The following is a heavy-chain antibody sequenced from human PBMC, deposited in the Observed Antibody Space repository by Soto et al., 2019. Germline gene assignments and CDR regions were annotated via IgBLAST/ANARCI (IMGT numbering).Heavy chain of an antibody. D-gene: IGHD3-16*01. CDR3: EMVDNYVTPTPQDV. CDR1: GYIFVNYG. Sequence: QVQLVQSGDEVRKPGSSVKVSCKASGYIFVNYGIAWVRQARGQGLEWMGWISPYSGNTHYASTIQGRLTMTTDTSTRTAYMDLGSLTPDDTAVYYFEMVDNYVTPTPQDVWGQGTTVTVSS. J-gene: IGHJ6*02. V-gene: IGHV1-18*01. CDR2: ISPYSGNT.